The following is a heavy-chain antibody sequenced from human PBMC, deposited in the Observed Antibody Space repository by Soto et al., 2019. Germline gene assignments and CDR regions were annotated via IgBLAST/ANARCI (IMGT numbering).Heavy chain of an antibody. Sequence: SETLSLTCTFSDASISVFYWSWIGKSAGKGLDWIGRIYATGTTDYNPSLKSRVMMSVDTSKKQFSLKLRSVTAADTAVYYCVRDGTKNLRDWFDPWGQGISVTVSS. CDR1: DASISVFY. J-gene: IGHJ5*02. V-gene: IGHV4-4*07. CDR2: IYATGTT. D-gene: IGHD1-1*01. CDR3: VRDGTKNLRDWFDP.